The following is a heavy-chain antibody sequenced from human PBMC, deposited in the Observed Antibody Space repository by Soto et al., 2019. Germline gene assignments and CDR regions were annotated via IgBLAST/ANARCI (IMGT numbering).Heavy chain of an antibody. CDR2: IYYIGNT. Sequence: XETLSLTCTVSGGSVSSYYWSWIRQPPGKGLEWIGYIYYIGNTNYNPSLKSRVTMSVDTSKNQFSLNVYSVTAADTAMYYCARGGHFDSSGYFLDCWGQRTLVTVSS. D-gene: IGHD3-22*01. CDR3: ARGGHFDSSGYFLDC. CDR1: GGSVSSYY. V-gene: IGHV4-59*02. J-gene: IGHJ4*02.